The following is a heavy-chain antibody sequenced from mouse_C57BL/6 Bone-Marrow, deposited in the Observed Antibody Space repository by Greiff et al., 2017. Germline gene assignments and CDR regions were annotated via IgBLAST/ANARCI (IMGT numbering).Heavy chain of an antibody. J-gene: IGHJ2*01. CDR3: AREGTGTIDY. D-gene: IGHD4-1*01. CDR2: INPGSGGT. Sequence: VQLQQSGAELVRPGTSVKVSCKASGYAFTNYLIEWVKQRPGQGLEWIGVINPGSGGTNYNEKFKGKATLTADKSSSTAYMQLSSLTSEDSAVYFCAREGTGTIDYWGQGTTLTVSS. CDR1: GYAFTNYL. V-gene: IGHV1-54*01.